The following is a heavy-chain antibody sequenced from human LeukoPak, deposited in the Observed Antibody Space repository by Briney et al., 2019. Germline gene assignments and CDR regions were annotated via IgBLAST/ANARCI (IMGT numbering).Heavy chain of an antibody. J-gene: IGHJ6*03. Sequence: GGSLRLSCAASGFTFSSYWMSWVRQAPGKGLEWVANIKQDGSEKYYVDSVKGRFTISRDNAKNSLYLQMNSLRAEDTAVYYCAREFGGGYSYTRPSWYYMDVWGKGTTVTVSS. CDR1: GFTFSSYW. V-gene: IGHV3-7*01. CDR3: AREFGGGYSYTRPSWYYMDV. D-gene: IGHD5-18*01. CDR2: IKQDGSEK.